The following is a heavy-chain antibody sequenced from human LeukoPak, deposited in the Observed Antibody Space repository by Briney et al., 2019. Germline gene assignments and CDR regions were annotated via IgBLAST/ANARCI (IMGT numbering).Heavy chain of an antibody. V-gene: IGHV1-2*02. J-gene: IGHJ6*03. CDR3: ARVRSSDYDFWSGYYKLYYYYYMDV. CDR1: GYTFTGYY. D-gene: IGHD3-3*01. Sequence: ASVNVSCKASGYTFTGYYMHWVRQAPGQGLEWMGWINPNSGGTNYAQKFQGRVTMTRDTSISTAYMELSRLRSDDTSVYYCARVRSSDYDFWSGYYKLYYYYYMDVWGKGTTVTVSS. CDR2: INPNSGGT.